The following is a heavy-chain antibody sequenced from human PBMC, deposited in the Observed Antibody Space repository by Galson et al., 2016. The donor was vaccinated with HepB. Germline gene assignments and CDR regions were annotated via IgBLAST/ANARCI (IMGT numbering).Heavy chain of an antibody. J-gene: IGHJ6*03. D-gene: IGHD4-17*01. CDR2: IYYSGST. V-gene: IGHV4-61*01. Sequence: SETLSLTCTVSGGSVSSGSYYWSWIRQPPGKGLEWIGYIYYSGSTNYNPSLKSRVTISVDTTKNQFSLKLCSVTAADTAVYYCARGDNPDYGDYASAYYHMDVWGKGTTVTVSS. CDR3: ARGDNPDYGDYASAYYHMDV. CDR1: GGSVSSGSYY.